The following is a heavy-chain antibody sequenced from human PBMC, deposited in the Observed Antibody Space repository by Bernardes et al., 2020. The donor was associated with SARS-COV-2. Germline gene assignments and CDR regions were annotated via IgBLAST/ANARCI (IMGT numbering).Heavy chain of an antibody. J-gene: IGHJ5*02. D-gene: IGHD4-17*01. Sequence: SETLSLTCTVSGESVSSGSYYWSWIRQSPGKGLEYIGHVYYTGSTTYNPSLRSRVTISLDTSKNQFSLNLTSVTAADSALYYCARDNTVTTGWFDPWGQGTLVTISS. V-gene: IGHV4-61*01. CDR2: VYYTGST. CDR3: ARDNTVTTGWFDP. CDR1: GESVSSGSYY.